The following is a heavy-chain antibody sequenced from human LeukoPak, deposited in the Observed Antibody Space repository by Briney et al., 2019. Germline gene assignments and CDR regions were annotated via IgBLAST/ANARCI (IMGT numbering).Heavy chain of an antibody. CDR1: GFTFSDYW. V-gene: IGHV3-74*01. D-gene: IGHD3-10*01. CDR3: ARDRGPRTGFMVREAYDY. J-gene: IGHJ4*02. Sequence: PGGSLRLSCAASGFTFSDYWIHWVRHAPGKGLVWVSRINTDGSITNYADSVKGRFSISRDNAKNTLYPQMSSLRAEDTAVYYCARDRGPRTGFMVREAYDYWGQGTLVTVSS. CDR2: INTDGSIT.